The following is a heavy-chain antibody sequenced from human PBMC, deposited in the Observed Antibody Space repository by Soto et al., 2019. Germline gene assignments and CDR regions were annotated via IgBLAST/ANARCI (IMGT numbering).Heavy chain of an antibody. Sequence: QVQLVESGGGVVQPGRSLRLSCAASGFTFRSYAMHWVRQAPGKGLEWVAVISYDGSNKYYADSVKGRFTISRDNSKNTLYLQLNSLIAEDTAVYYCARAAVVAAIYYGMDVWGQGTTVTVSS. V-gene: IGHV3-30-3*01. CDR1: GFTFRSYA. J-gene: IGHJ6*02. CDR3: ARAAVVAAIYYGMDV. D-gene: IGHD2-15*01. CDR2: ISYDGSNK.